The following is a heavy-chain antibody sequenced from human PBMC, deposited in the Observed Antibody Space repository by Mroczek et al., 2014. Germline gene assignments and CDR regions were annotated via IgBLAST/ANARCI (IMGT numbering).Heavy chain of an antibody. CDR3: ARVYYYDSSGYYYFDY. CDR2: IYYSGST. V-gene: IGHV4-61*10. D-gene: IGHD3-22*01. J-gene: IGHJ4*02. CDR1: GGSISSGSYY. Sequence: QVQLVQSGPGLVKPSQTLSLTCTVSGGSISSGSYYWSWIWQPAGKGLEWIGYIYYSGSTNYNPSLKSRVTISVDTSKNQFSLKLSSVTAADTAVYYCARVYYYDSSGYYYFDYWGQGTLVTVSS.